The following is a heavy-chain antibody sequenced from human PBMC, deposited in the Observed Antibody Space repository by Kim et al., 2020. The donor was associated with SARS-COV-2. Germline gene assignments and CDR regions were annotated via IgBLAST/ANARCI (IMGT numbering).Heavy chain of an antibody. CDR3: AGYYGSGFSCEIDGAGPGAGRIATFRDTDKSPVEQPMTRRGDTERAVDWWARVYKGSGGRAGMTV. CDR2: IGSAGNT. CDR1: GFTFSSYD. J-gene: IGHJ6*02. V-gene: IGHV3-13*01. D-gene: IGHD3-10*01. Sequence: GGSLRLSCAASGFTFSSYDMHWVRQATGKGLEWVSAIGSAGNTKYYGSSVRGRSTITRDNDNTSLLQKKNRLRAEATAYYYGAGYYGSGFSCEIDGAGPGAGRIATFRDTDKSPVEQPMTRRGDTERAVDWWARVYKGSGGRAGMTVWGRGPTV.